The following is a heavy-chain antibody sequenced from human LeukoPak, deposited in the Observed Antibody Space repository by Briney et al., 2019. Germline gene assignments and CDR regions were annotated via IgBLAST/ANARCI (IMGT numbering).Heavy chain of an antibody. V-gene: IGHV4-59*01. CDR2: VHHSGST. CDR3: VRGNFYPDGRGYQADFGD. J-gene: IGHJ4*02. CDR1: GDSMSDKY. D-gene: IGHD3-22*01. Sequence: SETLSLTCSVSGDSMSDKYWTWIRQPPGKGLEWIGNVHHSGSTNYNPSLKRRVTVSLDTSKSQFSLKLTSVTDADTAMYYCVRGNFYPDGRGYQADFGDWGQGTPVTVS.